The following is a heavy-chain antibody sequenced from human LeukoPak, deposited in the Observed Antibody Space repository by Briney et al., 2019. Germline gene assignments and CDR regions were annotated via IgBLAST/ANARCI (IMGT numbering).Heavy chain of an antibody. CDR2: ISAYNGNT. D-gene: IGHD6-19*01. V-gene: IGHV1-18*01. CDR3: ARRGSGYSSGSYAAVDI. CDR1: GYTFTSYG. J-gene: IGHJ3*02. Sequence: ASVKVSFKASGYTFTSYGISWVRQAPGQGLEWMGWISAYNGNTNYSQKLQVRVTMTTDPPTSTAYMELRSLRSEDTAVYYCARRGSGYSSGSYAAVDIWAQGTMVTVSS.